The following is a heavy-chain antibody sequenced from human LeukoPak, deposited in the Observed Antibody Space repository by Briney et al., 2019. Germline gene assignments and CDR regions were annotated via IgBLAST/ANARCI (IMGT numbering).Heavy chain of an antibody. CDR3: ATELRSGYFDY. CDR1: GYPLSESS. D-gene: IGHD3-22*01. Sequence: ASVKVSCKVSGYPLSESSMHSVPRSAGKGRGWMGGFDPEDDERVYEQKFQGRVTMTEDTSTDTAYMELSSLRSEDTAIYYCATELRSGYFDYWGQGTLVTVSS. CDR2: FDPEDDER. V-gene: IGHV1-24*01. J-gene: IGHJ4*02.